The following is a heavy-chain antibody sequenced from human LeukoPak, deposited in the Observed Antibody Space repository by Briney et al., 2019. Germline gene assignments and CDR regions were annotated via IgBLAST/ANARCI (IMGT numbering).Heavy chain of an antibody. Sequence: PSETLSLTRTVSGGSISSSSYYWGWIRQPPGKGLEWIGSIYYSGSTYYNPSLKSRVTISVDTSKNQFSLKLSSVTAADTAVYYCARGTGSYSYWGQGTLVTVFS. CDR1: GGSISSSSYY. CDR3: ARGTGSYSY. J-gene: IGHJ4*02. CDR2: IYYSGST. D-gene: IGHD1-26*01. V-gene: IGHV4-39*01.